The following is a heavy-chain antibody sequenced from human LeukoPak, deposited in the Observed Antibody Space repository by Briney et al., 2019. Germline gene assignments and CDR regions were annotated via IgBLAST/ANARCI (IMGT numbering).Heavy chain of an antibody. V-gene: IGHV1-2*02. Sequence: ASVKVSCKASGYTFTGYYMHWVRQAPGQGLEWMGWINPNSGGTNYAQKFQGRVTMTRDTSVSTAYMELSRLRSDDTAVYYCAREPDYGDYESGYYYYGMDVWGQGTTVTVSS. CDR2: INPNSGGT. CDR3: AREPDYGDYESGYYYYGMDV. CDR1: GYTFTGYY. J-gene: IGHJ6*02. D-gene: IGHD4-17*01.